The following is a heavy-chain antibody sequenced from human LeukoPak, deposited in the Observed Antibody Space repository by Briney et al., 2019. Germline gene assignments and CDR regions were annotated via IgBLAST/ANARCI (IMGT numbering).Heavy chain of an antibody. D-gene: IGHD6-19*01. CDR1: GFTFSSYA. Sequence: GGSLRLSCAASGFTFSSYAMHWVRQAPGKGLEWVAVISYDGSNKYYADSVKGRFTISRDNSKNTLYLQMNSLRAEDTAVYYCARGPHGWPIYYYGMDVWGQGTTVTVSS. V-gene: IGHV3-30-3*01. J-gene: IGHJ6*02. CDR3: ARGPHGWPIYYYGMDV. CDR2: ISYDGSNK.